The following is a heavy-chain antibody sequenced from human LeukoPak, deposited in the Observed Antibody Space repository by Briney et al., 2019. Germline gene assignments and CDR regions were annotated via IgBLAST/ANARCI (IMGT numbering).Heavy chain of an antibody. CDR1: GDSISGSTYS. CDR2: MYYSEDT. V-gene: IGHV4-39*01. D-gene: IGHD6-19*01. Sequence: SETLSLTCTVSGDSISGSTYSWGWVRQPPGKGLEWIGYMYYSEDTYYNPSLKSQVTISVDTSNIQFSLKLSSVTAADTAVYYCVRYRSGWYRYDYWGQGTLVTVSS. J-gene: IGHJ4*02. CDR3: VRYRSGWYRYDY.